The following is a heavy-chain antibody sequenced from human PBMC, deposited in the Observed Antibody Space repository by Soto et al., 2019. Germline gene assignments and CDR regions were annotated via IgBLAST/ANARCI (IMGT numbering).Heavy chain of an antibody. J-gene: IGHJ4*02. CDR2: ISGSGGST. Sequence: EVQLLESGGGLVQPGGSLRLSCAASGFTFSSYAMSWVRQAPGKGLEWVSAISGSGGSTYYADSVKGRFTISRDNSKNTLYPQMNSLRAEDTAVYYCAKHPHYYDSSGHHDYWGQGTLVTVSS. CDR3: AKHPHYYDSSGHHDY. CDR1: GFTFSSYA. V-gene: IGHV3-23*01. D-gene: IGHD3-22*01.